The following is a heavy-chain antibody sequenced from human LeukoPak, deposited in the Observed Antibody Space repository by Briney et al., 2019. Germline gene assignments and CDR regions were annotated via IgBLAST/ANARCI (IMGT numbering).Heavy chain of an antibody. Sequence: SETLSLTCTVSGYSISSGYYWGWIRQPPGKGLEWIGSIYHSGSTYYNPSLKSRVTISVDTSKNQFSLKLSSVTAADTAVYYCARGLRFIQGPGYYYMDVWGKGTTVTVSS. CDR1: GYSISSGYY. D-gene: IGHD3-16*02. CDR2: IYHSGST. J-gene: IGHJ6*03. CDR3: ARGLRFIQGPGYYYMDV. V-gene: IGHV4-38-2*02.